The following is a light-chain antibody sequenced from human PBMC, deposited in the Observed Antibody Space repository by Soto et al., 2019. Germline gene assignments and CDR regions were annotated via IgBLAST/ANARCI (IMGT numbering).Light chain of an antibody. CDR2: AAS. CDR3: QQSYSFPIT. J-gene: IGKJ5*01. Sequence: DIQMTQSPSSLTASVGDRVTITCRASQSISSYLNWYQQKVGKAPKVLIYAASRLQSGVPSRFSGSGSGTEFTLTISSLQPEDFATYYCQQSYSFPITFGQGTRLEI. V-gene: IGKV1-39*01. CDR1: QSISSY.